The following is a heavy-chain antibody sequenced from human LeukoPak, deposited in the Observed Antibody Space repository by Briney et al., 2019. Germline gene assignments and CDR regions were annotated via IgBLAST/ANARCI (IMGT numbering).Heavy chain of an antibody. CDR1: GGTFSSYA. CDR2: IIPIFGTA. CDR3: ARGVGGATIFGVVINEGYDY. Sequence: SVKVSCKASGGTFSSYAISWVRQAPGPGLEWMGGIIPIFGTANYAQKFQGRVTITTDESTSTAYMELSSLRSEDTAVYYCARGVGGATIFGVVINEGYDYWGQGTLVTVSS. D-gene: IGHD3-3*01. J-gene: IGHJ4*02. V-gene: IGHV1-69*05.